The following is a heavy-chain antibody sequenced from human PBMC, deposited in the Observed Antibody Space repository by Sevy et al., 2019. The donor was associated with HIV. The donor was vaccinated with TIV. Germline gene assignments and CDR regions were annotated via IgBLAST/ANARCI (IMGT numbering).Heavy chain of an antibody. CDR1: GFSFSNYA. J-gene: IGHJ6*02. CDR2: LIGGGSRT. V-gene: IGHV3-23*01. Sequence: GGSLRLSCAASGFSFSNYAMSWVRQAPGKGLEWVSTLIGGGSRTYYADSVTGRFTISRDNSINTLYLQMNSLRAEDXXXXXXXXXXXXXXXXXGGANYGWDVCGQGTTVTVSS. CDR3: XXXXXXXXXXXGGANYGWDV. D-gene: IGHD2-15*01.